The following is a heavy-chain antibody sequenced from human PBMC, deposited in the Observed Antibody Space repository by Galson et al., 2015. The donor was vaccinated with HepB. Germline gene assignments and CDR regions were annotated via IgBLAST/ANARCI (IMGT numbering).Heavy chain of an antibody. J-gene: IGHJ3*01. D-gene: IGHD4-23*01. CDR3: SRSVVTTYHDAFDL. CDR1: GFDFNTYA. CDR2: ISGSGSNT. Sequence: SLRLSCAASGFDFNTYAMSWVREAPGKGLEWVSGISGSGSNTNYADSVKGRFTISRDNSKNTLYLQMSTLRGEDTAVYYCSRSVVTTYHDAFDLWGQGTMVTVSS. V-gene: IGHV3-23*01.